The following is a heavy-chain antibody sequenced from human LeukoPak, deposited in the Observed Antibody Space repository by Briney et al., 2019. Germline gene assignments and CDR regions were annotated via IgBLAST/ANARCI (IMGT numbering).Heavy chain of an antibody. Sequence: GESLKISCKGSGYSLTNYWIAWVRQMPGKGLEWMGIIYPGDSDTRYSPSFQGQVTISADKSISTAYLQWSSLKASDTAMYYCARAGDRNYFDYWGQGTLVTVSS. CDR2: IYPGDSDT. CDR3: ARAGDRNYFDY. V-gene: IGHV5-51*01. CDR1: GYSLTNYW. J-gene: IGHJ4*02. D-gene: IGHD2-21*02.